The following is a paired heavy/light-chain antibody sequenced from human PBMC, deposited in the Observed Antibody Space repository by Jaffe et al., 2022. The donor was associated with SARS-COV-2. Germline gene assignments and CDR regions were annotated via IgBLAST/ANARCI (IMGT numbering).Heavy chain of an antibody. Sequence: EVQLLESGGGLVQPGGSLRLSCAASGFTFSSYAMSWVRQAPGKGLEWVSAISGSGGSTYYADSVKGRFTISRDNSKNTLYLQMNSLRAEDTAVYYCAKDREKLLWFGELLPPSFDYWGQGTLVTVSS. V-gene: IGHV3-23*01. CDR1: GFTFSSYA. CDR2: ISGSGGST. D-gene: IGHD3-10*01. J-gene: IGHJ4*02. CDR3: AKDREKLLWFGELLPPSFDY.
Light chain of an antibody. V-gene: IGLV2-14*01. CDR2: EVS. Sequence: QSALTQPASVSGSPGQSITISCTGTSSDVGGYNYVSWYQQHPGKAPKLMIYEVSNRPSGVSNRFSGSKSGNTASLTISGLQAEDEADYYCSSYTSSSTPVFGTGTKVTVL. J-gene: IGLJ1*01. CDR1: SSDVGGYNY. CDR3: SSYTSSSTPV.